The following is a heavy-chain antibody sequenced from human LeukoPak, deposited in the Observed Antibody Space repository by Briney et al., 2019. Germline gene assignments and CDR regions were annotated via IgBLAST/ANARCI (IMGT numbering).Heavy chain of an antibody. CDR3: ARGLGYCSGGTCPNDY. D-gene: IGHD2-15*01. CDR2: ISDFNGLT. V-gene: IGHV1-18*01. Sequence: ASVKVSCKTSGYTLTDFGLSWVRQAPGQGLEWMGWISDFNGLTKYAQKLQDRVTMTTDASTSTAYMELRSLTSDDTAIYYCARGLGYCSGGTCPNDYWGQGTLVTVSS. CDR1: GYTLTDFG. J-gene: IGHJ4*02.